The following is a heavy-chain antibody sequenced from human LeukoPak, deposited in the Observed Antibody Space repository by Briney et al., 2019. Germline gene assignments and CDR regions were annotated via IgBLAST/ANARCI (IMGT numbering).Heavy chain of an antibody. CDR1: GGTFSSYA. D-gene: IGHD1-7*01. CDR2: IIPIFGTA. J-gene: IGHJ6*03. V-gene: IGHV1-69*13. Sequence: SVKVSCKASGGTFSSYAVSWVRQAPGQGLEWMGGIIPIFGTANYAQKFQGRVTITADESTSTAYMELSSLRSEDTAVYYCAGTPPLRNYMDVRGKGTTVTVSS. CDR3: AGTPPLRNYMDV.